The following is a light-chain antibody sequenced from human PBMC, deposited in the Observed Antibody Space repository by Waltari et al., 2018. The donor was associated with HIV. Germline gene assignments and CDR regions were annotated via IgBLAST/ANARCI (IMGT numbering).Light chain of an antibody. J-gene: IGKJ2*01. CDR2: GAS. CDR3: QQSDSFPYT. Sequence: DIQMTQSPSPLSASVGDTVVISCRASQSITYFLNWYQLKPGKAPALLISGASSLQSGVTSRFVGSGSGTDFTLTIKNLQPGDFATYFCQQSDSFPYTFGPGTKLDI. V-gene: IGKV1-39*01. CDR1: QSITYF.